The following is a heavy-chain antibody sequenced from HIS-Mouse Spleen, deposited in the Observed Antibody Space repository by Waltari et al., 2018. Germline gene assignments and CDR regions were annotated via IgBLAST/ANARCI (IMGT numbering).Heavy chain of an antibody. Sequence: EVQLVESGGGLVKPGGSLRLSCAASGFTFSSYSMNWVRQAPGKGLEWVSSSSSSSSYIYYADSVKGRFTISRDNAKNSLYLQMNSLRAEDTAVYYCARPIGVGATGFDYWGQGTLVTVSS. CDR3: ARPIGVGATGFDY. V-gene: IGHV3-21*01. CDR2: SSSSSSYI. J-gene: IGHJ4*02. D-gene: IGHD1-26*01. CDR1: GFTFSSYS.